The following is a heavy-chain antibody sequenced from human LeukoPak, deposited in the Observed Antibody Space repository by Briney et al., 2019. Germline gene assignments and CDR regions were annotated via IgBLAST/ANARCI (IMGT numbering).Heavy chain of an antibody. J-gene: IGHJ3*02. CDR1: GGSISSSSYY. D-gene: IGHD3-3*01. Sequence: PSETLSLTCTVSGGSISSSSYYWGWIRQPPGKGLEWIGSIYYSGSTYYNPSLKSRVTISVDTSKNQFSLKLSSVTAADTAVYYCARRDYDFWSGYAFDIGGQGTMVTVSS. CDR3: ARRDYDFWSGYAFDI. V-gene: IGHV4-39*01. CDR2: IYYSGST.